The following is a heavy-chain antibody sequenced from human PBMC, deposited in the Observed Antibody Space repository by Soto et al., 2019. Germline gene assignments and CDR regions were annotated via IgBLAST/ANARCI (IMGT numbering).Heavy chain of an antibody. J-gene: IGHJ4*02. CDR1: GFTFSAYA. D-gene: IGHD2-15*01. CDR3: AKEQGSWWLAFDY. CDR2: ITGTTAIT. Sequence: EVQLLESGGALVQPGGSLRLSCAASGFTFSAYAMSWVRQVPGKGLEWVSVITGTTAITYSADSVRGRFTISRDNSKNTLYLQKNSLRVEDTAIYDCAKEQGSWWLAFDYWGQGSLVTVSS. V-gene: IGHV3-23*01.